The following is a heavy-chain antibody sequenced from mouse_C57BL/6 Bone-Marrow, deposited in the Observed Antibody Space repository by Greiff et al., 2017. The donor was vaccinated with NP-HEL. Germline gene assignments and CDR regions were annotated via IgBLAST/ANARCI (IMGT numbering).Heavy chain of an antibody. V-gene: IGHV1-63*01. CDR2: IYPGGGYT. CDR3: ARWGGYYAMDY. Sequence: VQLQQSGAELVRPGTSVKMSCKASGYTFTNYWIGWAKQRPGHGLEWIGDIYPGGGYTNYNEKFKGKATLTADKSSSTAYMQLSSLTSEDSAIYYCARWGGYYAMDYWGQGTSVTVSS. CDR1: GYTFTNYW. J-gene: IGHJ4*01. D-gene: IGHD1-1*02.